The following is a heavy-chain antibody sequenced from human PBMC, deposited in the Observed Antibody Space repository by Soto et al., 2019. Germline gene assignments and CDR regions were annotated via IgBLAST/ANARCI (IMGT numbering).Heavy chain of an antibody. CDR3: ASIETYYYGAGSYQRTHFDY. Sequence: EVQLLESGGGLVQPGGSLRLSCAASGFTFSSYAMSWVRQAPGKGLEWVSAISGSGGSTYYADSVKGRFTISTDNSKNTLYLQMNSLRAEDTAVYYCASIETYYYGAGSYQRTHFDYWGQGTLVTVSS. D-gene: IGHD3-10*01. V-gene: IGHV3-23*01. CDR2: ISGSGGST. J-gene: IGHJ4*02. CDR1: GFTFSSYA.